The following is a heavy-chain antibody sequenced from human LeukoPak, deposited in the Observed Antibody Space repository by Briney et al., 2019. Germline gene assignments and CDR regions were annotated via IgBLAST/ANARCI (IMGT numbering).Heavy chain of an antibody. J-gene: IGHJ4*02. Sequence: ASVKVSCKASGYTFTSYGISWVRQAPGQGLEWMGWISAYNGNTNYAQKLRGRVTMTTDTSTSTAYMELRSLRSDDTAVYYCARVAMIVVVMDAADYWGQGTLVTVSS. V-gene: IGHV1-18*01. CDR3: ARVAMIVVVMDAADY. D-gene: IGHD3-22*01. CDR1: GYTFTSYG. CDR2: ISAYNGNT.